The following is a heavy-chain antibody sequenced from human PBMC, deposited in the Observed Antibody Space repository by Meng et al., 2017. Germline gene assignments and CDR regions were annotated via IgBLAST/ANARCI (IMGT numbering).Heavy chain of an antibody. CDR1: GFSFTTSH. CDR2: IYSGGST. D-gene: IGHD6-19*01. Sequence: VQLAEPVCVLTPPGRSQRLSCSASGFSFTTSHIGWGRQPPGKGLEWVSVIYSGGSTYYADSVKGRFSISRDNSKNTLYLQMNSLRAEDTAVYFCARDSSSGWYHNYWGQGTLVTVSS. J-gene: IGHJ4*02. V-gene: IGHV3-53*01. CDR3: ARDSSSGWYHNY.